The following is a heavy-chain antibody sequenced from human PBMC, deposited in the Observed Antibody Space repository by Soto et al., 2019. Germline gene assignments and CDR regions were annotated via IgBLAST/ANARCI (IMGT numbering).Heavy chain of an antibody. CDR3: ARPDSSSWAAPFGS. V-gene: IGHV4-31*03. J-gene: IGHJ4*02. CDR1: GGSISSGGYY. Sequence: PSETLSLTCTVSGGSISSGGYYWSWIRQHPGKGLEWIGYIYYSGSTYFNPSLRSRVTISVDTSNNQFSLRLTSVTASDTAVYYCARPDSSSWAAPFGSWGQGTLVTVSS. D-gene: IGHD6-13*01. CDR2: IYYSGST.